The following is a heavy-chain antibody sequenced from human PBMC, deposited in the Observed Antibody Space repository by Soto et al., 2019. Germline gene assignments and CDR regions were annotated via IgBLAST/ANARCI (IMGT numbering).Heavy chain of an antibody. V-gene: IGHV1-18*01. CDR1: GYTVSNYG. Sequence: ASVKVSCKTSGYTVSNYGITWVRQAPGQPLEWLGWISLYSDGTNYAQKFQGRVTITADESTSTAYMELSSLRFEDTAVYYCAREGAAIASRRNYYYGMDVWGQGTTVTVYS. CDR2: ISLYSDGT. D-gene: IGHD2-2*02. CDR3: AREGAAIASRRNYYYGMDV. J-gene: IGHJ6*02.